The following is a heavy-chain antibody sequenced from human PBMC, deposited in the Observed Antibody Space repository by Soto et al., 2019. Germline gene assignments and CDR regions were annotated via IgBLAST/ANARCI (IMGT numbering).Heavy chain of an antibody. CDR2: INPNSGGT. Sequence: ASVKVSCKASGYTFTGYYMHWVRQAPGQGLEWMGWINPNSGGTNYAQKFQGRVTMTRDTSTSTVYMELSSLRSEDTAVYYCARDLREGTIFGNYYYGMDVWGQGTTVTVSS. J-gene: IGHJ6*02. V-gene: IGHV1-2*02. CDR3: ARDLREGTIFGNYYYGMDV. CDR1: GYTFTGYY. D-gene: IGHD3-3*01.